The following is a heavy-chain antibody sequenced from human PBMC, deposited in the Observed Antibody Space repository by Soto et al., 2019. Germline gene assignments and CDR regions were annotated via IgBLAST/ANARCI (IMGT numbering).Heavy chain of an antibody. D-gene: IGHD3-3*01. CDR3: ASYDFWSGYYLDY. CDR1: GGSISSSSYY. CDR2: IYYSGST. J-gene: IGHJ4*02. Sequence: QLQLQESGPGLVKPSETLSLTCTVSGGSISSSSYYWGWIRQPPGKGLEWLGSIYYSGSTYYNPSLKRRVTISVDTSKNPFSLKLSSVTAADTAVYYCASYDFWSGYYLDYWGQGTLVTVSS. V-gene: IGHV4-39*01.